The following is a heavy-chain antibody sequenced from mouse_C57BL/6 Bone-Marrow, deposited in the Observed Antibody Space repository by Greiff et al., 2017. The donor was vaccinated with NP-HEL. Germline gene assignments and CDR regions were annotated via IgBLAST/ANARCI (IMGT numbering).Heavy chain of an antibody. Sequence: QVQLQQSGPELVKPGASVKISCKASGYTFTDYYINWVKQRPGQGLEWIGWIFPGSGSTYYNEKFKGKATLTVDKSSSTAYMLLSSLTSEDSAVYFCARRGLYGSSSWFAYWGQGTLVTVSA. V-gene: IGHV1-75*01. CDR1: GYTFTDYY. J-gene: IGHJ3*01. CDR2: IFPGSGST. CDR3: ARRGLYGSSSWFAY. D-gene: IGHD1-1*01.